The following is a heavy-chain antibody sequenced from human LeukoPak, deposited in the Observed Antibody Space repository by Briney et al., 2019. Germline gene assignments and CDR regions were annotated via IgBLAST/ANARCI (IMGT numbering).Heavy chain of an antibody. CDR2: ISGSGGST. V-gene: IGHV3-23*01. Sequence: GGPLRLSCAASGFTFSSYAMSWVRQAPGKGLEWVSAISGSGGSTYYADSVKGRLTISRDNSKNTLYLQMNSLRAEDTAVYYCAKDTTMIVVVTSFDYWGQGTLVTVSS. D-gene: IGHD3-22*01. J-gene: IGHJ4*02. CDR1: GFTFSSYA. CDR3: AKDTTMIVVVTSFDY.